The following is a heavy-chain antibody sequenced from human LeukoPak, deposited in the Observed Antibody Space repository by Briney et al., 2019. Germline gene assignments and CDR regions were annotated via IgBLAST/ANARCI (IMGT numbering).Heavy chain of an antibody. D-gene: IGHD3-22*01. CDR2: ISAYNGNT. Sequence: ASVKVSCKASGYTFTSYGISWVRQAPGQGLEWMGWISAYNGNTNYAQKLQGRVTMTTDTSTSTAYMELRSLRSDDTAVYYCAREVDYYDSSGFLLDWGQGTLVTVSS. J-gene: IGHJ4*02. CDR1: GYTFTSYG. CDR3: AREVDYYDSSGFLLD. V-gene: IGHV1-18*01.